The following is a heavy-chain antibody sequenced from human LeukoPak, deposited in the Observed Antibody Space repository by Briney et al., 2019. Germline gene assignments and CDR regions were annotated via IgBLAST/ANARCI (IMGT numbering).Heavy chain of an antibody. Sequence: GGSLRLSCAASGFTFSDYEINWVRQAPGKGLEWVSCISTSGSTTYYADSVKGRFTISSDNAKNSLFLQMNTLTVEDTAVYYCARGALHVFDYWGQGTPVTVSS. J-gene: IGHJ4*02. CDR3: ARGALHVFDY. D-gene: IGHD3-10*02. CDR1: GFTFSDYE. V-gene: IGHV3-48*03. CDR2: ISTSGSTT.